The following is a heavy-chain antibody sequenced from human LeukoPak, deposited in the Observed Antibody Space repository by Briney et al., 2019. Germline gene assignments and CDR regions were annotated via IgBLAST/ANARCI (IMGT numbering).Heavy chain of an antibody. D-gene: IGHD4-17*01. V-gene: IGHV4-59*12. CDR2: IYDSGST. J-gene: IGHJ4*02. Sequence: SETLSLTCTVSGGSISSYYWSWIRQPPGKGLELIGYIYDSGSTNYNPSLKSRVTISVDTSENQLSLKLSSVTAADTAVYYCARLTHGDYGRLFDYWGQGTLVTVSS. CDR3: ARLTHGDYGRLFDY. CDR1: GGSISSYY.